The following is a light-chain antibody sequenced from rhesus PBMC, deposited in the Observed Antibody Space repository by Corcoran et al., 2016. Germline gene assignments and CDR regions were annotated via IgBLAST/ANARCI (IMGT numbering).Light chain of an antibody. CDR3: QRYDDYPLA. CDR2: FAS. J-gene: IGKJ4*01. V-gene: IGKV1-19*01. CDR1: QDIISW. Sequence: DIQMSQSPSSLSASVGDKVPITCYASQDIISWLAWYQQKPGKAPKPLIYFASSLQSGGPSRFSGSGSGTHYTLTIPILQPEVFATYYCQRYDDYPLAFGGGSKVKIK.